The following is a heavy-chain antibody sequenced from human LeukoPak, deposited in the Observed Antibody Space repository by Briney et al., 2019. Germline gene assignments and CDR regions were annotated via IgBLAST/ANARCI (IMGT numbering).Heavy chain of an antibody. CDR2: IYSGGST. CDR1: GFTVSSSY. CDR3: TTDNAPGMDV. V-gene: IGHV3-66*01. D-gene: IGHD2-2*01. J-gene: IGHJ6*02. Sequence: PGGSLRLSCAASGFTVSSSYMSWVRQAPGKGLEWVSVIYSGGSTYYADSVKDRFTISRDNSKNTLYLQMNSLKTEDTAVYYCTTDNAPGMDVWGQGTTVTVSS.